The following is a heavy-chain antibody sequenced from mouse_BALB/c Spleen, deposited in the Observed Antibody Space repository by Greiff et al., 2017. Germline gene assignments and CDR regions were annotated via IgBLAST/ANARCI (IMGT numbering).Heavy chain of an antibody. CDR1: GDSITSGY. CDR3: ARYTTVVDWYFDV. CDR2: ISYSGST. Sequence: EVKLVESGPSLVKPSQTLSLTCSVTGDSITSGYWNWIRKFPGNKLEYMGYISYSGSTYYNPSLKSRISITRDTSKNQYYLQLNSVTTEDTATYYCARYTTVVDWYFDVWGAGTTVTVSS. J-gene: IGHJ1*01. D-gene: IGHD1-1*01. V-gene: IGHV3-8*02.